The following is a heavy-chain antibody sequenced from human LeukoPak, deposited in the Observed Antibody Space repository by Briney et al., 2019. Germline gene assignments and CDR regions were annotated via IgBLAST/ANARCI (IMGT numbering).Heavy chain of an antibody. CDR3: ARDLDWLLFDY. CDR2: VKYDGSTT. V-gene: IGHV3-74*01. Sequence: GGSLIHSCAASGFTFSAYWMHWVRQAPGKGLVWVSRVKYDGSTTTYADSVKGRFTISRDNAKNILYLQMNSLRVEDTAVYYCARDLDWLLFDYWGQGTLVTVSS. D-gene: IGHD3-9*01. CDR1: GFTFSAYW. J-gene: IGHJ4*02.